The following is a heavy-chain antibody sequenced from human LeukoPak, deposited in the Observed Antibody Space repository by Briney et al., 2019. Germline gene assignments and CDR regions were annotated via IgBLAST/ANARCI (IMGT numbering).Heavy chain of an antibody. CDR1: GFTVSSNY. CDR3: ARGIAVAGTNYFDY. CDR2: IYSGGST. D-gene: IGHD6-19*01. J-gene: IGHJ4*02. Sequence: GGSLRLSCAASGFTVSSNYMSWVRQAPGKGLEWVSVIYSGGSTYYADSVKGRFTISRDDSKNTLYLQMNSLKAEDTAVYYCARGIAVAGTNYFDYWGQGTLVTVSS. V-gene: IGHV3-53*01.